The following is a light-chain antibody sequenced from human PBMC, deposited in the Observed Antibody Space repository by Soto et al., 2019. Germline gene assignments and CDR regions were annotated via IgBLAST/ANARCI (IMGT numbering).Light chain of an antibody. CDR2: DVS. CDR3: EQYNSYPVT. V-gene: IGKV1-13*02. J-gene: IGKJ4*01. CDR1: QGINSA. Sequence: AIQLTQSPSSLSASVGDRVTITCRAGQGINSALAWYQQMPGKPPKLLIHDVSTLESGVPSRFSGSGSGTDFTLTISSLQPEDFATYYCEQYNSYPVTFGGGTRVEIK.